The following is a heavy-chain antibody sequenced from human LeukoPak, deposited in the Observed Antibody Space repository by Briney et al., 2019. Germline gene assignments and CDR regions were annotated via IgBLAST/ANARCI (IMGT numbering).Heavy chain of an antibody. CDR3: AKDRRSWWELRY. J-gene: IGHJ4*02. CDR2: ISYDGSIK. D-gene: IGHD1-26*01. Sequence: GGSLRLSCAASGFTFSNYGMHWVRQAPGKGLEWLAIISYDGSIKYYADSVTGRFNISRDNSMNTLYLQMSSLTTDDTAVYYCAKDRRSWWELRYWGQGTLVTVSS. V-gene: IGHV3-30*18. CDR1: GFTFSNYG.